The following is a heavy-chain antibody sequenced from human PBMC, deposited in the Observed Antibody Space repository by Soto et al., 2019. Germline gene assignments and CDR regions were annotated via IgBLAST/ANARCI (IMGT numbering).Heavy chain of an antibody. CDR2: INAGNGNT. CDR1: GYTFTSYA. D-gene: IGHD3-10*01. CDR3: ARGTGVTQFDY. J-gene: IGHJ4*02. V-gene: IGHV1-3*05. Sequence: QVQLVQSGAEEKKPGASVKVSCKASGYTFTSYAMHWVRQAPGQRLEWMGWINAGNGNTKYSQKFQGRVTITRDTSASTAYMEMSSLRSEDAAVYYCARGTGVTQFDYWGQGTLVTVSS.